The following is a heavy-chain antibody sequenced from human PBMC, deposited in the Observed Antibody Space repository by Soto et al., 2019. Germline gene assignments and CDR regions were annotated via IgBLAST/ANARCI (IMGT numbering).Heavy chain of an antibody. CDR3: ARVPKRAPPEAPEYYYGMDV. CDR1: GFTFSSYG. J-gene: IGHJ6*02. V-gene: IGHV3-30*03. CDR2: ISYDGSNK. Sequence: PGGSLRLSCAASGFTFSSYGMHWVRQAPGKGLEWVAVISYDGSNKYYADSVKGRFTISRDNSKNTLYLQMNSLRAEGTAVYYCARVPKRAPPEAPEYYYGMDVWGQGTTVTVSS.